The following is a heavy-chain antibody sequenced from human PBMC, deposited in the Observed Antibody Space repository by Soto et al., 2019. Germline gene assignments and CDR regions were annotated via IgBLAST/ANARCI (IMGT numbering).Heavy chain of an antibody. J-gene: IGHJ5*02. CDR3: ARHQSLMDGKPYKYRLDH. CDR1: GYTFTNYW. V-gene: IGHV5-10-1*01. CDR2: IDASDSDT. D-gene: IGHD6-6*01. Sequence: GESLHISCKGSGYTFTNYWISWVRQIPGKGLEWMGKIDASDSDTKYNPSFQGHVSISADKSIGTAYLQWSSLKASDTAIYYCARHQSLMDGKPYKYRLDHWCKGTWVTVSS.